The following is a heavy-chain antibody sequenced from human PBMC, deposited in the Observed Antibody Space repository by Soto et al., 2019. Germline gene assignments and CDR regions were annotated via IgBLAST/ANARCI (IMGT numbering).Heavy chain of an antibody. V-gene: IGHV4-59*08. D-gene: IGHD3-16*02. J-gene: IGHJ4*02. CDR2: IYYSGST. CDR3: ARGPYEYVWGSDPPHLDY. Sequence: SETLSLTCTVSGGSISSYYWSWIRQPPGKGLEWIGYIYYSGSTNYNPSLKSRVTISVDTSKNQFSLKLNSVTAADTAVYYCARGPYEYVWGSDPPHLDYWGQGTLVTVSS. CDR1: GGSISSYY.